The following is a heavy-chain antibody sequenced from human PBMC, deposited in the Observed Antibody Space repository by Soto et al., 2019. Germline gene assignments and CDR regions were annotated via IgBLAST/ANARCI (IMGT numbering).Heavy chain of an antibody. CDR3: ARGYYTGWGHFDY. CDR1: GITFSSHV. Sequence: QAQLVESGGGVVQPGRTLRLSCAASGITFSSHVMDWVRQTPDKGLEWVAVISDDGSKKYYADSVQGRFTISSDNSNSTLYLQMNSLRIEDTAVYYCARGYYTGWGHFDYWGQGALVTVSS. V-gene: IGHV3-30*04. D-gene: IGHD6-19*01. CDR2: ISDDGSKK. J-gene: IGHJ4*02.